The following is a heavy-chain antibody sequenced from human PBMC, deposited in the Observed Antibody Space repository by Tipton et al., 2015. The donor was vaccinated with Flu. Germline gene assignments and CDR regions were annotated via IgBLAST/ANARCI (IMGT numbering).Heavy chain of an antibody. V-gene: IGHV3-23*04. D-gene: IGHD3-10*01. CDR1: GFTFRSYA. J-gene: IGHJ4*02. CDR2: ISHSGDSA. CDR3: GKGETPFTFGSGTDYDY. Sequence: QLVQSGGGLVQPGGSLRLSCAASGFTFRSYAMSWVRQAPGKGLEWVSVISHSGDSAYYADSVKGRFTISRDNSKSSLYLQLNSLRAEDTAVYYCGKGETPFTFGSGTDYDYWGQGTLVTVSS.